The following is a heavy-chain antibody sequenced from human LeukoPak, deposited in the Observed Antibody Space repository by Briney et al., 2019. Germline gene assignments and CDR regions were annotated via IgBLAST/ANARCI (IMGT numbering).Heavy chain of an antibody. J-gene: IGHJ4*02. CDR3: AKDQPLVTGIDY. V-gene: IGHV3-30*02. CDR2: IRYDGSNK. Sequence: GGSLRLSCAASGFTFSSYGMHWVRQAPGKGLEWVAFIRYDGSNKYYADSVKGRFTISRDNSKNTLYLQMNSLRAEDTAVYYCAKDQPLVTGIDYWGQGTLVTVSS. CDR1: GFTFSSYG. D-gene: IGHD1-20*01.